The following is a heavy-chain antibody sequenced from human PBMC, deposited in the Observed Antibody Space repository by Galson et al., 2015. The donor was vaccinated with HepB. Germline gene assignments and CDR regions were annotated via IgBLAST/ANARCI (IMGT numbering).Heavy chain of an antibody. CDR1: GYTFTSYA. CDR3: ARKYSSGWAPDWYFDL. CDR2: INAGNGNT. V-gene: IGHV1-3*01. J-gene: IGHJ2*01. D-gene: IGHD6-19*01. Sequence: SVKVSCKASGYTFTSYAMHWVRQAPGQRLEWMGWINAGNGNTKYSQKFQGRVTITRDTSASTAYMELSSLRSEDTAVYYCARKYSSGWAPDWYFDLWGRGTLVTVSS.